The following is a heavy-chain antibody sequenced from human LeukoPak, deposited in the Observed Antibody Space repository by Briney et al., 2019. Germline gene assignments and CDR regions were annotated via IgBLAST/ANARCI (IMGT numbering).Heavy chain of an antibody. Sequence: ASVKVSCKASGYTFTGYYMHWVRQAPGQGLEWMGRINPNSGGTNYAQKFQGSVTMTRYTSISTAYMELSRLRSDDTAVYYCARRLSGSYLDYWGQGTLVTVSS. CDR2: INPNSGGT. D-gene: IGHD1-26*01. CDR1: GYTFTGYY. CDR3: ARRLSGSYLDY. V-gene: IGHV1-2*06. J-gene: IGHJ4*02.